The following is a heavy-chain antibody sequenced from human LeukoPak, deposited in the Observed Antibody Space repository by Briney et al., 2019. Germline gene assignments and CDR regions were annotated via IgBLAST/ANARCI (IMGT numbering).Heavy chain of an antibody. CDR2: IWYDGSNK. D-gene: IGHD5-18*01. CDR1: GFTFSSYG. J-gene: IGHJ4*02. Sequence: PGRSLRLSCAVSGFTFSSYGMHWVRQAPGKGLEWVAVIWYDGSNKYYADSVKGRFTISRDNSKNTLYLQMNSLRAEDTAVYYCARVDYSYGYFDYWGQGTLVTVSS. V-gene: IGHV3-33*01. CDR3: ARVDYSYGYFDY.